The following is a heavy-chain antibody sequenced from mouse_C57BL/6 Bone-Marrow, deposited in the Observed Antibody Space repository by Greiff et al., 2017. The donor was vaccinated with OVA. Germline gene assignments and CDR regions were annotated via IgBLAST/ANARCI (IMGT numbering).Heavy chain of an antibody. V-gene: IGHV1-81*01. CDR2: IYPRSGNT. J-gene: IGHJ3*01. CDR1: GYTFTSYG. CDR3: ASFYDYAWFAY. Sequence: VQRVESGAELARPGASVKLSCKASGYTFTSYGISWVKQRTGQGLEWIGEIYPRSGNTYYNEKFKGKATLTADKSSSTAYMELRSLTSEDSAVYFCASFYDYAWFAYWGQGTLVTVSA. D-gene: IGHD2-4*01.